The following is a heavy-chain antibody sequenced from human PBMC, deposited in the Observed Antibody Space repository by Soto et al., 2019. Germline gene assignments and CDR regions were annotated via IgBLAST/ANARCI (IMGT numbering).Heavy chain of an antibody. D-gene: IGHD5-12*01. J-gene: IGHJ4*02. CDR1: GYSISSGYY. CDR3: ARAYSGYDCRVDY. Sequence: SETLSLTCAVSGYSISSGYYWGWIRQPPGKGLEWIGSIYHSGSTYNNPSLKSRVTISVDTSKNQFSLKLSSVTAADTAVYYCARAYSGYDCRVDYWGQGTLVTVSS. V-gene: IGHV4-38-2*01. CDR2: IYHSGST.